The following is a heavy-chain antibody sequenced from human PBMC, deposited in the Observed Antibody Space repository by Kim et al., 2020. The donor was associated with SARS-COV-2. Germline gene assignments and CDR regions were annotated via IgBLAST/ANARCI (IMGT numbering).Heavy chain of an antibody. J-gene: IGHJ6*01. D-gene: IGHD5-18*01. CDR2: ISNVGGAR. V-gene: IGHV3-30*18. Sequence: GGSLRLSCGASGFRVSSSDMHWVRQSPGMGLEWVATISNVGGARLYLDSVKGRFTISRDNSNNRMYLQMNGLSAEDTAVYYCAKDNARMTALDVWGLGTTVTVSS. CDR3: AKDNARMTALDV. CDR1: GFRVSSSD.